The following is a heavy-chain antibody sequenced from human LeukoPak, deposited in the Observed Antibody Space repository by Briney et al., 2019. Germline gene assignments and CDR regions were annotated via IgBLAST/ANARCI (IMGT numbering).Heavy chain of an antibody. D-gene: IGHD7-27*01. Sequence: PSQTLSLTCTVSGGSISSGGSIGSFYWTWIRQPAGKGLEWIGRIDAAGRTNYNPSLRGPVTISVDTSKNQFSLRLSSVTAADAAVYYCARDRITGATRDFYYYYMDVWGKGTTVTVSS. CDR2: IDAAGRT. CDR1: GGSISSGGSIGSFY. CDR3: ARDRITGATRDFYYYYMDV. V-gene: IGHV4-61*02. J-gene: IGHJ6*03.